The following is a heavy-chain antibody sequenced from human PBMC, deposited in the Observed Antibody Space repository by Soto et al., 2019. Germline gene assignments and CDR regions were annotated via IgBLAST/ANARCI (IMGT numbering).Heavy chain of an antibody. Sequence: EVQLVESGGGLVKPGGSLRLSCAASGFTFSSYSMNWVRQAPGKGLEWVSSISSSSSYIYYADSVKGRFTISRDNAKNSLYLQMNSLRAEDTAVYYCARDLKVRGVKPWFDPWGQGTLVTVSS. V-gene: IGHV3-21*01. CDR1: GFTFSSYS. J-gene: IGHJ5*02. D-gene: IGHD3-10*01. CDR2: ISSSSSYI. CDR3: ARDLKVRGVKPWFDP.